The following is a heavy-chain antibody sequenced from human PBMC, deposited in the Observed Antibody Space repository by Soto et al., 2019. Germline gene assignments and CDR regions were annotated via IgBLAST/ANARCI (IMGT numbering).Heavy chain of an antibody. CDR1: GFTYSSYA. J-gene: IGHJ4*02. Sequence: GGSLRLSCAASGFTYSSYAMSWARQAPGKGLEWVSALSGSVGSTYYADSVKGRFTISRDNARNSLCRQMHSLRDGDAALYYCAKGPHPTIGEPYYFDSWGQGVAVTVSS. CDR2: LSGSVGST. CDR3: AKGPHPTIGEPYYFDS. V-gene: IGHV3-23*01.